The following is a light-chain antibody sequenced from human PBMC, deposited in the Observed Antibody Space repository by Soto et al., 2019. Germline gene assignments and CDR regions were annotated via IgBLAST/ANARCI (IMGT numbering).Light chain of an antibody. Sequence: EIVLTQSPATLSLSPGERATLSCRASQSVSTYLAWYQQKPGQAPRLLIYDASNRATDTPARFSGSGSGTDFTLTISSLESEDFAVYYCQQRSNWPRTFGQGTKLEIK. J-gene: IGKJ2*01. CDR3: QQRSNWPRT. CDR1: QSVSTY. CDR2: DAS. V-gene: IGKV3-11*01.